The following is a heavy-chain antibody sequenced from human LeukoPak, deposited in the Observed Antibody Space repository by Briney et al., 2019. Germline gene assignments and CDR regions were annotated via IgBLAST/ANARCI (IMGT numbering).Heavy chain of an antibody. CDR1: GYTFTGYY. CDR2: INPNSGGT. CDR3: ARDASGSYGANWFDP. Sequence: ASVKVSCKASGYTFTGYYMHWVRQAPGQGLEWMGWINPNSGGTNYAQKFQGRVTMTRDTSISTAYMELSRLRSDDTAVYYCARDASGSYGANWFDPWGQGTLVTVSS. J-gene: IGHJ5*02. V-gene: IGHV1-2*02. D-gene: IGHD3-10*01.